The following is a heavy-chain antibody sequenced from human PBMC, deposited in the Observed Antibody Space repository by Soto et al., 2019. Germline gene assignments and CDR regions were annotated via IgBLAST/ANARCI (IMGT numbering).Heavy chain of an antibody. CDR1: GGSISSRGYY. Sequence: TLSLTYTVSGGSISSRGYYWNWIRQLPGKGLEWIGYISSSGTYYNASLKSRLTISVDTSKNQFSLNLSSVSAADTAVYYCAGGDYYDSSGYYSWGQGTLVTVSS. CDR3: AGGDYYDSSGYYS. CDR2: ISSSGT. J-gene: IGHJ4*02. V-gene: IGHV4-31*03. D-gene: IGHD3-22*01.